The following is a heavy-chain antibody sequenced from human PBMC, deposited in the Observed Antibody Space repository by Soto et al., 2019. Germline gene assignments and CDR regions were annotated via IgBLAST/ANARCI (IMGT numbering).Heavy chain of an antibody. Sequence: PGGLQRLSWTAAGFNCSSYGRHWVRQAPGKGLEWVAVIWYDGSNKYYADSVKGRFTISRDNSKNTLYLQMNSLRAEDTAVYYCARAVYSYGDFDYWGQGTLVTVPQ. CDR1: GFNCSSYG. CDR3: ARAVYSYGDFDY. J-gene: IGHJ4*02. CDR2: IWYDGSNK. D-gene: IGHD5-18*01. V-gene: IGHV3-33*01.